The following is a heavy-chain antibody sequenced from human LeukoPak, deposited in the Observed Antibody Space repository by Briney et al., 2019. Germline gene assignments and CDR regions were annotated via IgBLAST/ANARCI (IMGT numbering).Heavy chain of an antibody. V-gene: IGHV4-34*01. CDR3: ARVNPGLRYFGY. D-gene: IGHD3-9*01. CDR1: GGSFSGYY. Sequence: SETLSLTCAVYGGSFSGYYWSWIRQPPGKGLEWIGEVNHSGSTNYNPSLKSRVTISVDTSKNQFSLKLSSVTAADTAVYYCARVNPGLRYFGYWGQGTLVTVSS. J-gene: IGHJ4*02. CDR2: VNHSGST.